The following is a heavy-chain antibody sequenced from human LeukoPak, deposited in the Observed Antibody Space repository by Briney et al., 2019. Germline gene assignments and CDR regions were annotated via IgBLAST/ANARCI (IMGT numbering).Heavy chain of an antibody. Sequence: SETLSLTCVVYGVSFSNYYWSWIRQPPGKGLEWLAEINDSGRANYNPSLMSRVTVSVDTSKNQFSLRLTSVTATDTAVYYCARRWNYGRNYYIDVWGKGATVSVSS. V-gene: IGHV4-34*01. CDR1: GVSFSNYY. J-gene: IGHJ6*03. D-gene: IGHD1-7*01. CDR2: INDSGRA. CDR3: ARRWNYGRNYYIDV.